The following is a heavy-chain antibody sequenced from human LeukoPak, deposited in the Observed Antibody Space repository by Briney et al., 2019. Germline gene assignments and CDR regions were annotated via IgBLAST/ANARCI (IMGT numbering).Heavy chain of an antibody. CDR2: IYHSGST. D-gene: IGHD1-26*01. Sequence: SETLSLTCTVSGYSISSGYYWGWIRQPPGKGLEWIGSIYHSGSTYYNPSLKSRVTISVDTSKNQFSLKLSSVTAADTAVYYCARAMVGATPFQHWGQGTLVTVSS. V-gene: IGHV4-38-2*02. CDR1: GYSISSGYY. CDR3: ARAMVGATPFQH. J-gene: IGHJ1*01.